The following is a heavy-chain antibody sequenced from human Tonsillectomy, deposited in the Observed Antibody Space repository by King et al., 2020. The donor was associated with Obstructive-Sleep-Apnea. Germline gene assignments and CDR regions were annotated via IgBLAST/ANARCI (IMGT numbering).Heavy chain of an antibody. V-gene: IGHV4-59*01. CDR3: ARSSTTYYDVLTGYYRGWGFDY. CDR2: IYYSGST. Sequence: QLQESGPGLVKPSETLSLTCTVSGHSISNYYWNWIRQPPGKGLEWIGYIYYSGSTNYNPSLKSRVTISVDTSKNQFSLKLSSVTAADTAVYYCARSSTTYYDVLTGYYRGWGFDYWDQGTLVTVSS. CDR1: GHSISNYY. D-gene: IGHD3-9*01. J-gene: IGHJ4*02.